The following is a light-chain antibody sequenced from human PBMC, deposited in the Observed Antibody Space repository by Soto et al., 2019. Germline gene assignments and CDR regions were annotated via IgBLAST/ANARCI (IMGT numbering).Light chain of an antibody. CDR2: LGS. Sequence: ETVLTQSPGTLSLSPGERATLSCRASQSVRSGYLAWYQQKPGQSPQLLIYLGSNRASGVPDRFSGSGSGTDFTLKISRVEAEDVGVYYCMQALQTKTFGQGTKVDIK. J-gene: IGKJ1*01. CDR3: MQALQTKT. CDR1: QSVRSGY. V-gene: IGKV2-28*01.